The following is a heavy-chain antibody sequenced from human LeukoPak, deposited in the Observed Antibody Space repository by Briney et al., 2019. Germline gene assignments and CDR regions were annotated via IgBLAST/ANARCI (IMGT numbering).Heavy chain of an antibody. J-gene: IGHJ6*02. CDR3: AEEGQVVPAATPHYYYYGMDV. D-gene: IGHD2-2*01. CDR2: ISGSGGST. V-gene: IGHV3-23*01. CDR1: GFTFSSYA. Sequence: GASLRLSCAASGFTFSSYAMSWVRQAPGKGLEWVSAISGSGGSTYYADSVKGRFTISRDNSKNTLYLQMNSLRAEDTAVYYCAEEGQVVPAATPHYYYYGMDVWGQGTTVTVSS.